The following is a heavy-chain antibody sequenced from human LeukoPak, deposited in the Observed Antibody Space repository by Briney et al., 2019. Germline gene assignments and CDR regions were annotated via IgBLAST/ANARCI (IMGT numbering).Heavy chain of an antibody. CDR2: INSIGSTI. J-gene: IGHJ4*02. D-gene: IGHD1-26*01. CDR1: GFIFSSYE. Sequence: GGSLRLSCAASGFIFSSYEMDWVRQAPGKGLEWVSYINSIGSTIYYADSVKGRFTISRDNAKNSLYLQMNSLRAEDTAVYYCARTVGATDSLDYWGQGTLVTVSS. V-gene: IGHV3-48*03. CDR3: ARTVGATDSLDY.